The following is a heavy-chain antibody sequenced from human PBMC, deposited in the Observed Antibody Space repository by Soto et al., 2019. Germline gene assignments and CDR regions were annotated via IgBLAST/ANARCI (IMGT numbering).Heavy chain of an antibody. Sequence: EVQLVESGGGLVQPGGSLRLSCAASGFTFSSYDMHWVRQATGKGLEWVSAIGTAGDTYYPGSVKGRFTISRENAKNSLYLQMNSLRAGDTAVYYCARDSEDHYYGSGGGGMDVWGQGTTVTVSS. CDR3: ARDSEDHYYGSGGGGMDV. CDR2: IGTAGDT. D-gene: IGHD3-10*01. CDR1: GFTFSSYD. V-gene: IGHV3-13*01. J-gene: IGHJ6*02.